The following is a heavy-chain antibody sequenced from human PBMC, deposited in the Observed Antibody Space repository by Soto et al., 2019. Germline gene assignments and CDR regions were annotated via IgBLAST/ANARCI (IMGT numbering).Heavy chain of an antibody. CDR2: IKYSGTT. J-gene: IGHJ4*02. V-gene: IGHV4-31*03. Sequence: KPSETLSLTCTVSGGSISSSRCHWGWIRQPPGKGLEWIAYIKYSGTTYYTPSLKSRVTISVDTSKNQFALKLSSVTAADTAVYYCARGPPLGYWGQGTLVTVSS. CDR3: ARGPPLGY. CDR1: GGSISSSRCH.